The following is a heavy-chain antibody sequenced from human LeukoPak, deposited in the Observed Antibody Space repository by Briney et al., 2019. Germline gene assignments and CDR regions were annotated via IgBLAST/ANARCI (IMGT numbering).Heavy chain of an antibody. CDR2: IYYSGST. CDR3: ARAIVGATTDYFDY. V-gene: IGHV4-59*01. Sequence: SETLSLTCAVYGGSFSSYYWSWIRQPPGKGLEWIGYIYYSGSTNYNPSLKSRVTISVDTSKNQFSLKLSSVTAADTAVYYCARAIVGATTDYFDYWGQGTLVTVSS. CDR1: GGSFSSYY. D-gene: IGHD1-26*01. J-gene: IGHJ4*02.